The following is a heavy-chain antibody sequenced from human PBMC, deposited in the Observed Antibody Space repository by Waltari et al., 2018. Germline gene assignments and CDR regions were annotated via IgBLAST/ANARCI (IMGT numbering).Heavy chain of an antibody. CDR1: GYTFTSYD. D-gene: IGHD2-2*01. CDR2: MNPNSGNT. Sequence: QVQLVQSGAEVKKPGASVKVSCKASGYTFTSYDINWARQATGQGLEWMGWMNPNSGNTGYGQKFQGRVTITRNTSISTAYMELSSLRSEDTAVYYCARGPAAIDYYYMDVWGKGTTVTISS. J-gene: IGHJ6*03. CDR3: ARGPAAIDYYYMDV. V-gene: IGHV1-8*03.